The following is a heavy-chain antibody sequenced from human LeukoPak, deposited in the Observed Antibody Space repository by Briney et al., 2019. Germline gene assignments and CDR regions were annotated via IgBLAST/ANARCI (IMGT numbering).Heavy chain of an antibody. CDR2: INHSGST. CDR3: ARAGRTTVTLPFDY. J-gene: IGHJ4*02. D-gene: IGHD4-17*01. CDR1: GGSFSGYY. Sequence: SETLSLTCAVYGGSFSGYYWSWIRQPPGKGLEWIGEINHSGSTNYNPSLKSRVTISVDTSKNQLSLKLSSVTAADTAVYYCARAGRTTVTLPFDYWGQGTLVTVSS. V-gene: IGHV4-34*01.